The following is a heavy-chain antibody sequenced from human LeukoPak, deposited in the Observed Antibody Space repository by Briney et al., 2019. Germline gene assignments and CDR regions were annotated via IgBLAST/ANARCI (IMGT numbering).Heavy chain of an antibody. V-gene: IGHV3-23*01. Sequence: SGGSLRLSCAASGLPFSSHAMSWVRQPPGKGLEWVAAISNGKTYYADSVRGRFAISRDDSTNTVYLHMNSLRDEDTALYHCVREAGYCAPVCVKTNWFDPWGQGTLVTVSS. CDR2: ISNGKT. CDR1: GLPFSSHA. CDR3: VREAGYCAPVCVKTNWFDP. D-gene: IGHD2-15*01. J-gene: IGHJ5*02.